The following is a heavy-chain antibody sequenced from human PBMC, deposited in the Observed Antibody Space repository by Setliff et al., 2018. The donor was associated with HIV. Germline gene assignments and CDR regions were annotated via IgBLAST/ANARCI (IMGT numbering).Heavy chain of an antibody. J-gene: IGHJ4*02. CDR2: IYYSGST. CDR3: ARQRKLNTAMAYDFDY. CDR1: GGSVSTTSYS. Sequence: LTCTVSGGSVSTTSYSWGWIRQPPGKGLEWIGSIYYSGSTSYNPSLKSQVTISVDTSKNQFSLRVNSVTAADTAVYYCARQRKLNTAMAYDFDYWGQGTLVTVSS. V-gene: IGHV4-39*01. D-gene: IGHD5-18*01.